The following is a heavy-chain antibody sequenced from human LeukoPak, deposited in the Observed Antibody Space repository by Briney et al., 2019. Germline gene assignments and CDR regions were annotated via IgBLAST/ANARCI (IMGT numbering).Heavy chain of an antibody. Sequence: QPGASRRLSCAASGFTFSNYAMSWVRQAPGKGLEWVSAITGSDGNTYYADPVKGRFTISRDNSKNTLYLQMNSLRAEDTAVYYCAKPRGYCSSTSCYANYYYYYGMDVWGKGTTVTVSS. CDR3: AKPRGYCSSTSCYANYYYYYGMDV. J-gene: IGHJ6*04. V-gene: IGHV3-23*01. CDR1: GFTFSNYA. D-gene: IGHD2-2*01. CDR2: ITGSDGNT.